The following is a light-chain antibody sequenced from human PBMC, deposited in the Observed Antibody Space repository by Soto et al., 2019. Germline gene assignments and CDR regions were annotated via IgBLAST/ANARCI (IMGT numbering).Light chain of an antibody. CDR1: QPISRW. CDR3: QQFNNYPLT. J-gene: IGKJ4*01. CDR2: DAS. Sequence: GDRVTMTCRASQPISRWLAWYHQKPGKSPKLLIYDASNLESGVPSRFSGSGSGTDFTHTSSSLQPEDFATYYCQQFNNYPLTFGGGTKV. V-gene: IGKV1-5*01.